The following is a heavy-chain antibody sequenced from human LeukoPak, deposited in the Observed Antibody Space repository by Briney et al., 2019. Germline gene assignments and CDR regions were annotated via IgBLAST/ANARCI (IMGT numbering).Heavy chain of an antibody. CDR2: IVVGSGNT. CDR3: AADVPYCGGDCYSVYYYYYGMDV. CDR1: GFTFTSSA. D-gene: IGHD2-21*02. J-gene: IGHJ6*02. Sequence: GASVKVSCKASGFTFTSSAMQWVRQARGQRLEWIGWIVVGSGNTNYAQKFQERVTITRDMSTSTAYMELSSLRSEDTAVYYCAADVPYCGGDCYSVYYYYYGMDVWGQGTTVTVSS. V-gene: IGHV1-58*02.